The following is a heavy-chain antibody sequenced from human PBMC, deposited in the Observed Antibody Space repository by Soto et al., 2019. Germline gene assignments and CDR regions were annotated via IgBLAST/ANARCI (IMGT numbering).Heavy chain of an antibody. CDR2: IYYSGGT. CDR3: ARQLRSGGNDY. V-gene: IGHV4-59*08. Sequence: SETLSLTCIVSRGSISNYFWTWIRQPPGRGLEWIGYIYYSGGTNYNPSLKSRVTISVDTSKNQFSLKLSSVTAADTAVYYCARQLRSGGNDYWGQGTQVTVSS. D-gene: IGHD2-15*01. CDR1: RGSISNYF. J-gene: IGHJ4*02.